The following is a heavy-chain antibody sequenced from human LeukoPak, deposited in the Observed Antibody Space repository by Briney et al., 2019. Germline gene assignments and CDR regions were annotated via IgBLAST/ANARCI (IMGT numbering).Heavy chain of an antibody. CDR3: ARDLAVVVPAAIGYWYYYYMDV. J-gene: IGHJ6*03. CDR2: IYTSGST. V-gene: IGHV4-4*07. D-gene: IGHD2-2*01. Sequence: PSETLSLTCTVSGGSISSYYWSWIRQPAGKGLEWIGRIYTSGSTNYNPSLESRVTMSVDTSKNQFSLKLSSVTAAGTAVYYCARDLAVVVPAAIGYWYYYYMDVWGKGTTVTVS. CDR1: GGSISSYY.